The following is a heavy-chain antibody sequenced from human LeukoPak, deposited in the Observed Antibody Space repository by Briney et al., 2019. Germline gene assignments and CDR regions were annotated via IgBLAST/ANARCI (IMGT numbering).Heavy chain of an antibody. Sequence: ASVKVSCKASGYTFTSYGISWVRQAPGRGLERMGRINPNSGGTNYAQKFQGSVTMTRDTSISTAYMEVSRLRSDDTAVYYCARGVDSSSWDFDYWGQGTLVTVSS. J-gene: IGHJ4*02. D-gene: IGHD6-13*01. CDR1: GYTFTSYG. V-gene: IGHV1-2*06. CDR3: ARGVDSSSWDFDY. CDR2: INPNSGGT.